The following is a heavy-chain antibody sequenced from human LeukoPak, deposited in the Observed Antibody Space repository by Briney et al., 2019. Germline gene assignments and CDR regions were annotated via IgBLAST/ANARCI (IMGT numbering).Heavy chain of an antibody. CDR1: GGSISSDSYF. CDR2: IYTSGSN. J-gene: IGHJ4*02. Sequence: SQTLSLTCTVSGGSISSDSYFWSWIRQPAGKGLEWIGRIYTSGSNNYNPSLKSRATISLDTSKNQFSLSLSSVTAADTAVYYCAVGPPFEYWGEGTLVTLSS. V-gene: IGHV4-61*02. CDR3: AVGPPFEY. D-gene: IGHD1-26*01.